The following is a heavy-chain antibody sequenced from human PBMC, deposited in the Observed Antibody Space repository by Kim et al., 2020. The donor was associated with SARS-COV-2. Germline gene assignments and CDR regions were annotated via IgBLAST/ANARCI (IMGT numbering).Heavy chain of an antibody. J-gene: IGHJ6*02. Sequence: TYDADYVKGRFAISRHSSKNALCLQMNGLRAEDTAVYYGARGAATYGMDVWGQGTTVTVSS. CDR3: ARGAATYGMDV. CDR2: T. V-gene: IGHV3-53*04.